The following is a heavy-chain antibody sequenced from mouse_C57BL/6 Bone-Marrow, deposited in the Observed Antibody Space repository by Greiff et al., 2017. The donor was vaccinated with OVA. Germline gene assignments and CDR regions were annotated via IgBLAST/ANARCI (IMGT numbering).Heavy chain of an antibody. J-gene: IGHJ4*01. D-gene: IGHD2-2*01. V-gene: IGHV1-5*01. CDR2: IYPGNSDT. CDR3: TRGSTMVTYYAMDY. CDR1: GYTFTSYW. Sequence: VQLKESGTVLARPGASVKMSCKTSGYTFTSYWMHWVKQRPGQGLEWIGAIYPGNSDTSYNQKFKGKAKLTAFTSASTAYMELSSLTNEDSAVYYCTRGSTMVTYYAMDYWGQGTSVTVSS.